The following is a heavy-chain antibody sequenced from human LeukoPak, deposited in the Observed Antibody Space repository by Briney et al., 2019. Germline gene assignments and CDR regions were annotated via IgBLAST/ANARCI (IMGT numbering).Heavy chain of an antibody. CDR1: GYTFTGYF. D-gene: IGHD3-22*01. J-gene: IGHJ4*02. V-gene: IGHV1-2*06. Sequence: ASVEVSCKASGYTFTGYFMHWVRQAPGQGLEWMGRLNPHSGGTDYAQKFQDRVTMTRDASISTAYMELSSLRSDDTSVYYCARIDSGYPYTDSWGQGTLVTVSS. CDR2: LNPHSGGT. CDR3: ARIDSGYPYTDS.